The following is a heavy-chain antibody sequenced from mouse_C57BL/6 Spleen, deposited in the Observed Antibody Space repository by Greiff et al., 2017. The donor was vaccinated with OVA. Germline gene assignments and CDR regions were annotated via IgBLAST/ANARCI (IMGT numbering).Heavy chain of an antibody. CDR2: IDPSDSET. CDR3: ARPLHYYGSSYDWYFDV. Sequence: VQLQQPGAELVRPGSSVKLSCKASGYTFTSYWMHWVKQRPIQGLEWIGNIDPSDSETHYNQNFKDKATLTVDKSSSTAYMQLSSLTSEDSAVYYCARPLHYYGSSYDWYFDVWGTGTTVTVSS. D-gene: IGHD1-1*01. CDR1: GYTFTSYW. J-gene: IGHJ1*03. V-gene: IGHV1-52*01.